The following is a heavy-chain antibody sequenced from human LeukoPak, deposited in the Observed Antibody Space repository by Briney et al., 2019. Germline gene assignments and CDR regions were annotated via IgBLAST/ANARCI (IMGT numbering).Heavy chain of an antibody. CDR3: ARDLRSVIQAGTNDY. J-gene: IGHJ4*02. CDR1: GYTFTSYG. Sequence: ASVKVSCKASGYTFTSYGISWVRQAPGQGLEWMGWISAYNGNTNYAQKLQGRVTMTTDTSTSTAYMELRSLRSDDTAVYYCARDLRSVIQAGTNDYWGQGTLVTVSS. V-gene: IGHV1-18*01. D-gene: IGHD6-19*01. CDR2: ISAYNGNT.